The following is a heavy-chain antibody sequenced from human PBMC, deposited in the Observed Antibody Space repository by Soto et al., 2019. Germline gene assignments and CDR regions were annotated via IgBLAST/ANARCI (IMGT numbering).Heavy chain of an antibody. CDR3: AKDGDYHFDY. V-gene: IGHV3-21*01. Sequence: EVQLVESGGGLVKPGGSLRLSCAASGFTFSSYSMNWVRQAPGKGLEWVSSISSSSSYIYYADSVKGRFTISRDNAKNSLYLQMNSLRAEDTAVYDCAKDGDYHFDYWGQGTLVTVSS. D-gene: IGHD4-17*01. J-gene: IGHJ4*02. CDR2: ISSSSSYI. CDR1: GFTFSSYS.